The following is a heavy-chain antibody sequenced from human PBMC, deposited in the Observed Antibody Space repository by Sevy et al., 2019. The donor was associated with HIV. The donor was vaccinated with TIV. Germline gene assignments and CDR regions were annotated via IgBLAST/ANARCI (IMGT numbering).Heavy chain of an antibody. CDR3: VRAGDWNYGDYFDY. D-gene: IGHD1-7*01. CDR2: ISYDGSNK. J-gene: IGHJ4*02. V-gene: IGHV3-30*04. Sequence: GGSLRLSCAASGFTFSSYAMHWVRQAPGKGLEWVAVISYDGSNKYYADSVKGRFTISRDNSKNTLYLQMNSLRAEDTAVYYCVRAGDWNYGDYFDYWGQGTLVTVSS. CDR1: GFTFSSYA.